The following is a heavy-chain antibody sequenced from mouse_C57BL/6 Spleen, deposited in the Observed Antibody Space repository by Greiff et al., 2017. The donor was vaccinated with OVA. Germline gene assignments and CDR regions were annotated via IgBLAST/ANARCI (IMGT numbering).Heavy chain of an antibody. CDR3: ARAYYGFDY. CDR1: GYSITSGYY. CDR2: ISYDGSN. V-gene: IGHV3-6*01. D-gene: IGHD1-1*01. Sequence: LQESGPGLVKPSQSLSLTCSVTGYSITSGYYWNWIRQFPGNKLEWMGYISYDGSNNYNPSLKNRISITRDTSKNQFFLKLNSVTTEDTATYYCARAYYGFDYWGQGTTLTVSS. J-gene: IGHJ2*01.